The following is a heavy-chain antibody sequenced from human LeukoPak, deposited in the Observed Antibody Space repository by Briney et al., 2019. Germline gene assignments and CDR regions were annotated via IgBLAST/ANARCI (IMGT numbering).Heavy chain of an antibody. CDR1: GCSISHHC. V-gene: IGHV3-11*01. J-gene: IGHJ5*02. CDR3: ARGDIPYNNYFDH. Sequence: SGGSLTLSCTASGCSISHHCMNWIRQAPGKGLEWISYSCITGSPTHYAESMKGRFTVSRDNSKNSLYLQMDSLRSDDTAFYYCARGDIPYNNYFDHWGQGALVTVSS. CDR2: SCITGSPT. D-gene: IGHD2-21*01.